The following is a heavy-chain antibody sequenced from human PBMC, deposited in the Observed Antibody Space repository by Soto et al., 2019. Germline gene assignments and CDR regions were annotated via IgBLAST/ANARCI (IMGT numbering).Heavy chain of an antibody. Sequence: GGSLRLSCAASGFTFSSYAMSWVRQAPGKGLEWVSAISGSGGSTYYADSVKGRFTISRDNSKNTLYLQMNSLRAEDTAVYYCAKAFVQYYDILTGYANPPIFDYWGQGTLVTVSS. J-gene: IGHJ4*02. CDR1: GFTFSSYA. CDR3: AKAFVQYYDILTGYANPPIFDY. D-gene: IGHD3-9*01. V-gene: IGHV3-23*01. CDR2: ISGSGGST.